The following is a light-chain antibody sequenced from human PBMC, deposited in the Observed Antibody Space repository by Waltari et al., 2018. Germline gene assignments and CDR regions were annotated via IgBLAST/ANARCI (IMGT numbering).Light chain of an antibody. CDR1: SRDVGGYNY. J-gene: IGLJ2*01. V-gene: IGLV2-8*01. CDR2: QVA. Sequence: QSALTQPPSASGSPGQSVTISCTGTSRDVGGYNYVSWFQQHPGKAPKLIIYQVAARPSGVTDRFSGSRSGNTASLTVSGLQSEDEADYYCTSYGGSNNLLFGGGTKLTVL. CDR3: TSYGGSNNLL.